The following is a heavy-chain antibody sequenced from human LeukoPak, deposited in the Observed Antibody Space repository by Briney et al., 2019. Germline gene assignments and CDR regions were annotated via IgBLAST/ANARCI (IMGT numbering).Heavy chain of an antibody. D-gene: IGHD2-15*01. Sequence: SVKVSCKASGGTFSSYTICWVLQAPGQGLEWMGRIIPILGIANYAQKFQGRVTITADKSTSTAYMELSSLRSEDTAVYYCARGQGVVVKDWFDPWGQGTLVTASS. CDR1: GGTFSSYT. J-gene: IGHJ5*02. CDR3: ARGQGVVVKDWFDP. V-gene: IGHV1-69*02. CDR2: IIPILGIA.